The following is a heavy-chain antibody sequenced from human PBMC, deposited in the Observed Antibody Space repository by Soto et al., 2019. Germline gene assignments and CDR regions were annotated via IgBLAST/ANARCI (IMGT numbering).Heavy chain of an antibody. V-gene: IGHV1-8*01. CDR2: MNPNSGNT. J-gene: IGHJ6*02. CDR1: GYTFTSYD. CDR3: ARILRGVGRYGMDV. Sequence: GASVKVSCKASGYTFTSYDINWVRQATGQGLEWMGWMNPNSGNTGYAQKFQGRVTMTRNTSISTAYMELSSLRSEDTAVYYCARILRGVGRYGMDVWGQGTTVTVSS. D-gene: IGHD4-17*01.